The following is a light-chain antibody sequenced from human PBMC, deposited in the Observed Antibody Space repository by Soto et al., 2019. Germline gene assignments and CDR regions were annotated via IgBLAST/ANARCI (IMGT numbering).Light chain of an antibody. J-gene: IGKJ1*01. Sequence: VEYRVIITCRASQSISNHLNWYQQKPGKAPKLLIFAASSLQSGVPSRFSGSRSGPDFTLTISSLQPEDFAAYYCQQSYSSPPTFGQGTKVDIK. CDR3: QQSYSSPPT. V-gene: IGKV1-39*01. CDR1: QSISNH. CDR2: AAS.